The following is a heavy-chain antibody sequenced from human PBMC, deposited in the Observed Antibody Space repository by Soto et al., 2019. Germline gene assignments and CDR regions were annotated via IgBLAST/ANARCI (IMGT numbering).Heavy chain of an antibody. CDR1: RFTFSSYE. J-gene: IGHJ3*02. CDR2: ISSSGSTI. V-gene: IGHV3-48*03. D-gene: IGHD2-15*01. CDR3: ATASWDAFDI. Sequence: EGSLRLSCAASRFTFSSYEMNWVRQAPGKGLEWVSYISSSGSTIYYADSVKGRFTISRDNAKNSLYLQMNSLRAEDTAVYYCATASWDAFDIWGQGTMVTVSS.